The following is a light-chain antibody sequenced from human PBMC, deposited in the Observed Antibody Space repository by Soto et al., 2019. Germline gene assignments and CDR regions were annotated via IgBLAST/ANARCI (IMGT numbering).Light chain of an antibody. Sequence: HSVLAQPASVSGSPGQSVTISCTGTSSDVGAYNSVSWYQQHPDKAPQLMIYKGTQRPSGVSNRFSGSTSGNAASLTLSGLQAGDEADYFCCSSAPDSTYVFGTGTKVTVL. CDR3: CSSAPDSTYV. CDR2: KGT. CDR1: SSDVGAYNS. V-gene: IGLV2-23*01. J-gene: IGLJ1*01.